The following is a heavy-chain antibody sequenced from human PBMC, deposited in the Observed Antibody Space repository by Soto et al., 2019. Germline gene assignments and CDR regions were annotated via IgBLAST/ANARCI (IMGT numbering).Heavy chain of an antibody. J-gene: IGHJ4*02. CDR3: ARASRTNIENLRY. Sequence: QVQLVESGGGVVQPGRSLRLSCAASGFTFSSCGMHWVRQAPGKGLEWVSVIWYDGSNKYYADSVKGRFTISRDNSKNALYLQMNILRAEDTAVYYCARASRTNIENLRYWGQGTLVTVSS. D-gene: IGHD3-16*02. CDR2: IWYDGSNK. V-gene: IGHV3-33*01. CDR1: GFTFSSCG.